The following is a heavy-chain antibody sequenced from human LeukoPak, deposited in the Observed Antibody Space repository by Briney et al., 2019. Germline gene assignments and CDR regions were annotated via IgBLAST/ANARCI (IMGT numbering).Heavy chain of an antibody. V-gene: IGHV3-30*02. Sequence: PGGSLRLSCAASGFTFSSYGMHWVRQAPGKGLEWVAFIRYDGSNKYYADSVKGRFTISRDNSKNTLYLQMNSLRAEDTAVYYCAREAALLWFGVFDDWGQGTLVTVSS. CDR1: GFTFSSYG. J-gene: IGHJ4*02. CDR2: IRYDGSNK. CDR3: AREAALLWFGVFDD. D-gene: IGHD3-10*01.